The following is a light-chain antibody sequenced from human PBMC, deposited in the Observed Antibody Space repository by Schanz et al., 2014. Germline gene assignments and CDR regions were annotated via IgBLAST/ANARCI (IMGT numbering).Light chain of an antibody. J-gene: IGKJ4*01. CDR3: QQTFSSPPT. CDR1: QSINTW. CDR2: GAS. V-gene: IGKV1-5*01. Sequence: DVQMTQSPSTLSASVGDRVTITCRASQSINTWLAWYQQKPGKAPKFLIYGASSLESGVPSRFSGSGSGTEFTLSITSLQPEDFATYYCQQTFSSPPTFGGGTKVEIK.